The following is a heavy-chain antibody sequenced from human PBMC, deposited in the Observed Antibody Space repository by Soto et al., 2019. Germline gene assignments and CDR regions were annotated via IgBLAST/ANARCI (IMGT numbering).Heavy chain of an antibody. CDR2: ISWNSGSI. Sequence: EVQLVESGGGLVQPGRSLRLSCAASGFTFDDYAMHWVRQAPGKGLEWVSGISWNSGSIGYADSVKGRFTISRDNAKNSLYLQMNSLRAEDTALYYCAKGPGSWHYMDVWGKGTTVTVSS. J-gene: IGHJ6*03. V-gene: IGHV3-9*01. CDR1: GFTFDDYA. D-gene: IGHD6-13*01. CDR3: AKGPGSWHYMDV.